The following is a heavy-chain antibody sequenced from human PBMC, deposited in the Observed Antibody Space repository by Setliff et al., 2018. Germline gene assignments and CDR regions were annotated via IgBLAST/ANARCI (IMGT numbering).Heavy chain of an antibody. D-gene: IGHD3-22*01. CDR2: INLGGGST. J-gene: IGHJ3*02. CDR1: GYTFTSYY. CDR3: ARDVFPYHYEGAFDI. Sequence: ASVKVSCKASGYTFTSYYVHWVRQAPGQGLEWMGLINLGGGSTSYAQKFQGRVTMTADTSTSTAYMELSSLRSEDTAVYYCARDVFPYHYEGAFDIWGQGTMVTVSS. V-gene: IGHV1-46*01.